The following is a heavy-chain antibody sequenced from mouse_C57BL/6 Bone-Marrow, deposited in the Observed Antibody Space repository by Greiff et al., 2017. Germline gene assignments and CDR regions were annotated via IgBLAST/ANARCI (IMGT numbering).Heavy chain of an antibody. D-gene: IGHD2-14*01. J-gene: IGHJ3*01. CDR2: IHPNSGST. V-gene: IGHV1-64*01. Sequence: QVQLQQPGAELVKPGASVTLSCKASGYTFTSYWMHWVKQRPGQGLEWIGMIHPNSGSTNYNEKFKSKATLTVDKSSSTPYMQLSSLTSEDSAVYSCARDGRVRRAWFAYWGQGTLVTVSA. CDR1: GYTFTSYW. CDR3: ARDGRVRRAWFAY.